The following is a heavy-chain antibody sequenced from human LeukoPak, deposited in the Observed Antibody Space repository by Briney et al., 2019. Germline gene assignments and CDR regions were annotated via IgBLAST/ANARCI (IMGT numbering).Heavy chain of an antibody. J-gene: IGHJ4*02. Sequence: ASVKVSCKASGGTFSSYAISWVRQAHGQGLEWMGWISADNGNTKYAQKLQGRVTMTTDTSTSTVYMDLRSLRSDDTAVYYCARIAGTGYSSSWYSGHDYWGQGTLVTVSS. CDR3: ARIAGTGYSSSWYSGHDY. V-gene: IGHV1-18*01. D-gene: IGHD6-13*01. CDR2: ISADNGNT. CDR1: GGTFSSYA.